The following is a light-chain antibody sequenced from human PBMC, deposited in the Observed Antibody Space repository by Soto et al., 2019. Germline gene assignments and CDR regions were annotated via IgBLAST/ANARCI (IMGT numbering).Light chain of an antibody. CDR1: SSDVGGYNY. CDR2: DVS. V-gene: IGLV2-14*01. J-gene: IGLJ1*01. Sequence: QSVLTPPASVSGSPGQSITISCTGTSSDVGGYNYVSWYQEHPGKAPKLMIYDVSNRPSGVSNRFSGSKSGNTASLTISGLQAEDEADYYCSSYTSDSTYVFGTGTKVTVL. CDR3: SSYTSDSTYV.